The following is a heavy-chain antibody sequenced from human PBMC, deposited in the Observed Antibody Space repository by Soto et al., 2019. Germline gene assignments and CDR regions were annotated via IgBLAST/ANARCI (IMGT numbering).Heavy chain of an antibody. J-gene: IGHJ4*02. D-gene: IGHD6-13*01. CDR1: GGSISSGGYY. CDR2: IYYSGST. CDR3: ASYSSSWYMRYFDY. V-gene: IGHV4-31*03. Sequence: QVQLQESGPGLVKPSQTLSLTCTVSGGSISSGGYYWSWIRQHPGKGLEWIGYIYYSGSTYYNPSLKSRVTITVDTSKNQFSLKLSSVTAADTAVYYWASYSSSWYMRYFDYWGQGTLVTVSS.